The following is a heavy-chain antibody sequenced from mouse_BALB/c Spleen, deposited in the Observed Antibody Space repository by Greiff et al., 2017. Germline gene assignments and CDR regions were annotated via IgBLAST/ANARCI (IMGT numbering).Heavy chain of an antibody. D-gene: IGHD1-1*01. CDR1: GYTFSSYW. Sequence: VQLQQSGAELMKPGASVKISCKATGYTFSSYWMNWVKQRPGQGLEWIGQIYPGDGDTNYNGKFKGKATLTADKSSSTAYMQLSSLTSEDSAVYFCARSYYYGSSYWFAYWGQGTLVTVSA. CDR2: IYPGDGDT. J-gene: IGHJ3*01. V-gene: IGHV1-80*01. CDR3: ARSYYYGSSYWFAY.